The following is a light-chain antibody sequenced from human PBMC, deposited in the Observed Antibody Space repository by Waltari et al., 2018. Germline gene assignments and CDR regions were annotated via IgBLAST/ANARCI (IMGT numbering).Light chain of an antibody. Sequence: ETVMKQSPVTLSVSPGESVTLSCTTSQFVSNNLAWYKQKPGQPPRLLMYGASTRATGVPARFSGSGSGTSFTLTISSLQSEDFGLYYCQQYNNWPGGFGPGTKVDVE. CDR2: GAS. CDR1: QFVSNN. CDR3: QQYNNWPGG. V-gene: IGKV3-15*01. J-gene: IGKJ3*01.